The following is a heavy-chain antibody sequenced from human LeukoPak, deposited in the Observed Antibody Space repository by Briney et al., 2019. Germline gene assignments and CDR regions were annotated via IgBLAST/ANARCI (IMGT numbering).Heavy chain of an antibody. D-gene: IGHD3-22*01. Sequence: PGGSLRLSCAASGFTFSSYAMSWVRQAPGKGLEWVSAISGSGGSTYYADSVKGRFTISRDNSKNTLYLQMNSLRAEDTAVYYCAKRSSGYYYRPFDAFDVWGQGTMVTVSS. CDR3: AKRSSGYYYRPFDAFDV. J-gene: IGHJ3*01. CDR2: ISGSGGST. V-gene: IGHV3-23*01. CDR1: GFTFSSYA.